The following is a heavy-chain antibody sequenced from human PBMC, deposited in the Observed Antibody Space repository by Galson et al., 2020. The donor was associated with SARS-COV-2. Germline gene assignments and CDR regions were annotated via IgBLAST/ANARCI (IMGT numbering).Heavy chain of an antibody. CDR2: ISHTGGT. CDR3: ARLHYGEYAPEAFDI. J-gene: IGHJ3*02. Sequence: SQTLSLTCAVSGTSISSGSYSWNWIRQPPGKGLEWIGCISHTGGTYYNPSLKSRVTISGDRPKNQFSLRLSSVTAADTAVYYCARLHYGEYAPEAFDIWCPWTRGTVSS. V-gene: IGHV4-30-2*01. D-gene: IGHD4-17*01. CDR1: GTSISSGSYS.